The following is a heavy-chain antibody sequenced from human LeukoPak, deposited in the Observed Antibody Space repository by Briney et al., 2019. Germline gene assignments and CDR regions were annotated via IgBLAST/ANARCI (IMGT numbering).Heavy chain of an antibody. D-gene: IGHD1-26*01. CDR3: ARGIVGATLDY. J-gene: IGHJ4*02. CDR2: INAGNGNT. CDR1: GYTFTRYG. Sequence: ASVKVSCKASGYTFTRYGIHWVRQAPGQRLEWMGWINAGNGNTEYSQKFQDRVTISGDTSASTAYMELSSLRSEDTAVYYCARGIVGATLDYWGQGTLVTVSS. V-gene: IGHV1-3*01.